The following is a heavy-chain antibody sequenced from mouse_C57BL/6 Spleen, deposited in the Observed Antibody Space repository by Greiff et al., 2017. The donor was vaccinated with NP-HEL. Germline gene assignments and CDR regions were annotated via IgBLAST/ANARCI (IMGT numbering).Heavy chain of an antibody. CDR1: GFTFSSYA. CDR2: ISSGGDYI. J-gene: IGHJ2*01. V-gene: IGHV5-9-1*02. CDR3: TRASTVVAGNFDY. D-gene: IGHD1-1*01. Sequence: DVMLVESGEGLVKPGGSLKLSCAASGFTFSSYAMSWVRQTPEKRLGWVAYISSGGDYIYYADTVKGRFTISRDNARNTLYLQMSSLKSEDTAMYYCTRASTVVAGNFDYWGQGTTLTVSS.